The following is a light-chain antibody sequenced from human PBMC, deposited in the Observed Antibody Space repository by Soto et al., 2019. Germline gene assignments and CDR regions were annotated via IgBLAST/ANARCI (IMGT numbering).Light chain of an antibody. CDR2: DAS. CDR1: QSVGSY. Sequence: EIVLTQSPATLSLSPGERATLSCRASQSVGSYLAWYQQKPGQAPRLLIYDASNRATGIPARFSGSGSGTDFTLTINSREPEDFAVYYCQQRSNWPPVTFGGGTKVEIK. CDR3: QQRSNWPPVT. J-gene: IGKJ4*01. V-gene: IGKV3-11*01.